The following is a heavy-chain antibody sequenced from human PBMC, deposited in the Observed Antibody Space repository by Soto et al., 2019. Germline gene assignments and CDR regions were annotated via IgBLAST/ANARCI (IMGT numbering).Heavy chain of an antibody. CDR1: GFTFSSYA. CDR3: AKDKYWFGELLYHVSANWFDP. D-gene: IGHD3-10*01. J-gene: IGHJ5*02. Sequence: GGSLRLSCAASGFTFSSYAMSWVRQAPGKGLEWVSAISGSGGSTYYADSVKGRFTISRDNSKNTLYLQMNSLRAEDTAVYYCAKDKYWFGELLYHVSANWFDPWGQGTLVTVSS. CDR2: ISGSGGST. V-gene: IGHV3-23*01.